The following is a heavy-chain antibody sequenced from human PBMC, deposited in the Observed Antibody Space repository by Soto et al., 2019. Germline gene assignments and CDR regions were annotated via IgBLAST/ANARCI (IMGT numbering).Heavy chain of an antibody. CDR3: ARLPGRVVSVLYIYPVDARETPSDVDV. V-gene: IGHV3-30*06. CDR1: GFTFSPYP. J-gene: IGHJ6*02. Sequence: QVQLVQSGGGVVQPGGSLRLSCAASGFTFSPYPMHWFRQCPGKGLEWVAVVSFDGSNKYYRDSVKGRFTISKDNVKNTLLWQMNDLRHEDTAVYYCARLPGRVVSVLYIYPVDARETPSDVDVWGQGTSVTVSS. CDR2: VSFDGSNK. D-gene: IGHD2-8*02.